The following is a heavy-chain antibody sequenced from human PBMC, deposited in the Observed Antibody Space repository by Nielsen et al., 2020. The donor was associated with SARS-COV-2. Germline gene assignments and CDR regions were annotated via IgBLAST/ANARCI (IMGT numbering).Heavy chain of an antibody. CDR3: ARTHYYGSGTYNYNYYYMDV. Sequence: SVKVSCKASGGTFSSYAISWVRQAPGQGLEWSGGIMPVFGIANYAQKFKARVTITADESTSTVYMELGSLRSEDTAVYYCARTHYYGSGTYNYNYYYMDVWGKGTTVTVSS. V-gene: IGHV1-69*13. J-gene: IGHJ6*03. CDR1: GGTFSSYA. D-gene: IGHD3-10*01. CDR2: IMPVFGIA.